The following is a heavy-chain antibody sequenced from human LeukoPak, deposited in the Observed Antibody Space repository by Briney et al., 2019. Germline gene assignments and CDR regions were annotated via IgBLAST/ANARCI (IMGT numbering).Heavy chain of an antibody. CDR3: AKKGPRFRYFDWLLPLDY. D-gene: IGHD3-9*01. V-gene: IGHV3-30*18. Sequence: PGGSLRLSCAASGFTFSSHIMHWVRQAPGKGLEWVAVISYDGSNKYYADSVKGRFTISRDNSKNTLYLQMNSLRAEDTAVYYCAKKGPRFRYFDWLLPLDYWGQGTLVTVSS. J-gene: IGHJ4*02. CDR1: GFTFSSHI. CDR2: ISYDGSNK.